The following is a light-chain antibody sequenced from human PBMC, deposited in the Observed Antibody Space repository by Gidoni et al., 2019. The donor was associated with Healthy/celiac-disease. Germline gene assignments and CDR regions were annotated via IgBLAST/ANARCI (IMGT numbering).Light chain of an antibody. V-gene: IGLV2-23*02. CDR1: SSDVGSYNL. CDR2: EVS. Sequence: SALTHPAPVSGSPGPSLTISCTGTSSDVGSYNLVSWYQQHPGKAPKLMIYEVSKRPSGVSNRFSGSKSGNTASLTISGLQAEDEADYYCCSYAGSSTVVFGGGTKLTVL. CDR3: CSYAGSSTVV. J-gene: IGLJ2*01.